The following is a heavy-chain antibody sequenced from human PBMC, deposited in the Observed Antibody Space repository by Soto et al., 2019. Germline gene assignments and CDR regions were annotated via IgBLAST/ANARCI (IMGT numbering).Heavy chain of an antibody. CDR2: INPNSGGT. Sequence: GASVKVSCKASGYTFTGYYMHWVRQAPGQGLERMGWINPNSGGTNYAQKFQGWVTMTRDTSISTAYMELSRLRSDDTAVYYCARGITMVRGGTKYEPYYYGMDVWGQGTTVTVSS. CDR3: ARGITMVRGGTKYEPYYYGMDV. V-gene: IGHV1-2*04. D-gene: IGHD3-10*01. J-gene: IGHJ6*02. CDR1: GYTFTGYY.